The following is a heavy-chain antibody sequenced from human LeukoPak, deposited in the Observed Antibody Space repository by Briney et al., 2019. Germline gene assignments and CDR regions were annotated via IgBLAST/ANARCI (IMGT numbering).Heavy chain of an antibody. D-gene: IGHD5-18*01. CDR2: IRPDETEK. J-gene: IGHJ4*02. CDR3: ARQSYDGYHYPDY. CDR1: GFTFSNYW. Sequence: GGSLRLSCAASGFTFSNYWMTWVRQAPGKGLEWVANIRPDETEKYYVDSVKGRFTISRDNAKNSLFLQMDSLRAEDTAVYYCARQSYDGYHYPDYWGQGSLVTVSS. V-gene: IGHV3-7*01.